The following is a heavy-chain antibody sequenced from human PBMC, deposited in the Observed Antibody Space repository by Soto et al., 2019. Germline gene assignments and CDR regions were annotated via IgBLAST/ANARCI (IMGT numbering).Heavy chain of an antibody. D-gene: IGHD1-26*01. CDR2: IIPIFGTA. J-gene: IGHJ4*02. Sequence: QVQLVQSGAEVKKPGSSVKVSCKASGGTFSSYSINWVRQAPGQGLEWMGEIIPIFGTANYAQKFQGRVTMTAEESTRTAFMELSSLRTEDKAVYDSARDSGRNSGGIDYWGKGTLVTVSS. V-gene: IGHV1-69*01. CDR3: ARDSGRNSGGIDY. CDR1: GGTFSSYS.